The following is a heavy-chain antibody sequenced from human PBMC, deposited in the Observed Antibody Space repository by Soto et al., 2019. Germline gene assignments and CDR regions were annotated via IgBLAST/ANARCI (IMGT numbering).Heavy chain of an antibody. J-gene: IGHJ5*02. CDR2: ISGSGGST. D-gene: IGHD3-3*01. Sequence: GGSLRLSCAASGFTFSSYAMIWVRQVPGKGLEWVSAISGSGGSTYYADSVKGRFTISRDNSKNTLYLQMNSLRAEDTAVYYCAKDLLRFLEWFFDPWGQGTLVTV. V-gene: IGHV3-23*01. CDR3: AKDLLRFLEWFFDP. CDR1: GFTFSSYA.